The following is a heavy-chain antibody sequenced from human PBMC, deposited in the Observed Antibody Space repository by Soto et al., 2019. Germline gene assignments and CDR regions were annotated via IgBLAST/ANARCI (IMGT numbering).Heavy chain of an antibody. Sequence: ASVKVSCKASGYTFYSHSMSWVRQAPGQGLEWMGRINADYGNTQYAQKFRGRVTMTRNTSISTAYMELSSLRSEDTAVYYCARGVFSGHVWGQGTTVTVSS. CDR3: ARGVFSGHV. CDR1: GYTFYSHS. V-gene: IGHV1-8*01. J-gene: IGHJ6*02. CDR2: INADYGNT.